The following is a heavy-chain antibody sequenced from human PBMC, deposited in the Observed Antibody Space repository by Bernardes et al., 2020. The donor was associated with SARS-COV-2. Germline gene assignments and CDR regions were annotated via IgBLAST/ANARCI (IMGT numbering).Heavy chain of an antibody. J-gene: IGHJ4*02. CDR1: GFTFGSCL. D-gene: IGHD1-1*01. V-gene: IGHV3-23*01. CDR2: ISSSGVST. Sequence: GGSLRLSCAASGFTFGSCLMSWVRQAPGRGLEWVSLISSSGVSTYYADSVKGRFTISRDNAKNTLYLQLNSLRAEDTAVYYCAKHPEGGGNFDCWGQGTLVTVSS. CDR3: AKHPEGGGNFDC.